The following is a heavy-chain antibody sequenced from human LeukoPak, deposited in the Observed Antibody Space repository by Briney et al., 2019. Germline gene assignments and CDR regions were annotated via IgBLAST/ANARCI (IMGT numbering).Heavy chain of an antibody. CDR1: GFTFSSYA. CDR2: IRGSGDGT. D-gene: IGHD4-17*01. J-gene: IGHJ5*02. V-gene: IGHV3-23*01. Sequence: GGSLRLSCAASGFTFSSYAMSWVRQAPGKGLEWVSSIRGSGDGTYYADSVKGRFTISRDNSKSTLFLQMNSLRAEDTALYYCAKSFNQGYGDHWGWFDPWGQGTLVTVSS. CDR3: AKSFNQGYGDHWGWFDP.